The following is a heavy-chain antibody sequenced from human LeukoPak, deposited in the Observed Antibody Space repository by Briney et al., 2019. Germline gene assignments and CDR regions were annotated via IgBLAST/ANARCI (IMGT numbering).Heavy chain of an antibody. CDR3: AKDGVWQSYYFDY. J-gene: IGHJ4*02. CDR2: ISDSSGHT. D-gene: IGHD6-19*01. V-gene: IGHV3-23*01. CDR1: GFTFSSYA. Sequence: PGGSVRLSCAASGFTFSSYAMTWVRQAPGKGLGWVSSISDSSGHTYYADSVRGRFTISRDNSKNTVFLQMNSLRAEDTAIYYCAKDGVWQSYYFDYWGQGTLVTVSS.